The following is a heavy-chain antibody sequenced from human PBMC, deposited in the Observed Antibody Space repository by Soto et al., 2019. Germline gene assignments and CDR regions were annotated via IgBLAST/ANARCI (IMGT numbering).Heavy chain of an antibody. J-gene: IGHJ4*02. V-gene: IGHV3-48*03. CDR1: GFAFSSSE. CDR2: ITGSGGAI. Sequence: GWSLGLCCIASGFAFSSSEMKWFRQTPEKGLEWLAYITGSGGAIFHADSVKGRFSISRDNAKNSLFLEMNHLTADDTGVYYCAKVAPFILGSPVWGQGTLVTVSS. D-gene: IGHD3-9*01. CDR3: AKVAPFILGSPV.